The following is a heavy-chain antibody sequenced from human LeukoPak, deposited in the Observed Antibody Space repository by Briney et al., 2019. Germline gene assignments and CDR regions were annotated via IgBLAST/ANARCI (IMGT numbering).Heavy chain of an antibody. CDR2: INPSGSST. J-gene: IGHJ5*02. CDR1: GYSFTSHY. D-gene: IGHD3-16*02. CDR3: ARDNSVGDIAWWFDP. V-gene: IGHV1-46*01. Sequence: ASVKVSCKASGYSFTSHYMPWVRQAPGQGLEWMGLINPSGSSTLYAQMFQGRVTMTRDMSTTTDYMELSSLRSEDTAVYYCARDNSVGDIAWWFDPWGQGTLVTVSS.